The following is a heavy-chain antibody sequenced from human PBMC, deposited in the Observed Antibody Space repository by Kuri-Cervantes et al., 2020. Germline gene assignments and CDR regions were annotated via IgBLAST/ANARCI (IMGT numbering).Heavy chain of an antibody. J-gene: IGHJ4*02. CDR3: ARVPYYYDSSGYTIDY. D-gene: IGHD3-22*01. Sequence: GESLKISCAASGFTFSSYGMHWVRQAPGKGLEWVAVIWYDGSNKYYADSVKGRFTISRDNSKNTLYLQMNSLRAEDTVVYYCARVPYYYDSSGYTIDYWGQGTLVTVSS. CDR1: GFTFSSYG. CDR2: IWYDGSNK. V-gene: IGHV3-33*01.